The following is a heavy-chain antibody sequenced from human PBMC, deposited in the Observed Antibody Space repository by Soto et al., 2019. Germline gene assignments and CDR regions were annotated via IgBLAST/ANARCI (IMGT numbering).Heavy chain of an antibody. CDR1: GFTFSSYW. CDR2: INSDGSST. J-gene: IGHJ4*02. D-gene: IGHD2-15*01. Sequence: EVQLVESGGGLVQPGGSQRLSCAASGFTFSSYWMHWVRQAPGKGLVWVSRINSDGSSTSYADSVQGRFTISRDNAKNTLYLQMNSLRAEDTAVYYCARDQGYCSGGSCYVAGYWGQGTLVTVSS. CDR3: ARDQGYCSGGSCYVAGY. V-gene: IGHV3-74*01.